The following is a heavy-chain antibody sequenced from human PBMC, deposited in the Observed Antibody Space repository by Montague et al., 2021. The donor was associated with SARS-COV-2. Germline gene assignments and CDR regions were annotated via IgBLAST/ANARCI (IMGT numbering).Heavy chain of an antibody. Sequence: SETLSLTCSVSGEPISGFFWNWIRQPAGKGLEWIGRIYASGGTDYNPSLESRVTMSVDTSKNQFSLKVNSVTAADTAMYYCAREMVAAAPVVDDWGRGTLVTVSS. V-gene: IGHV4-4*07. CDR1: GEPISGFF. J-gene: IGHJ4*02. CDR3: AREMVAAAPVVDD. CDR2: IYASGGT. D-gene: IGHD2-15*01.